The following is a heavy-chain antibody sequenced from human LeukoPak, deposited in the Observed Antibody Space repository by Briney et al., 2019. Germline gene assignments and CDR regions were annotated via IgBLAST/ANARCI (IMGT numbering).Heavy chain of an antibody. V-gene: IGHV4-34*01. CDR3: ARETTVSTRFDP. CDR2: INHSGST. CDR1: GGSFSGYY. J-gene: IGHJ5*02. Sequence: SETLSLTCAVYGGSFSGYYWSLIRQPPGKGLEWIGEINHSGSTNYNPSLKSRVTISVDTSKNQFSLKLSSVTAADTAVYYCARETTVSTRFDPWGQGTLVTVSS. D-gene: IGHD4-11*01.